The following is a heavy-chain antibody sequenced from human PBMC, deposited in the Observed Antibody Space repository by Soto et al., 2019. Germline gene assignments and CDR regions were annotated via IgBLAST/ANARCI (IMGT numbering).Heavy chain of an antibody. J-gene: IGHJ3*02. CDR2: IYYSGST. D-gene: IGHD3-16*01. CDR3: ARLTPLSALDI. V-gene: IGHV4-59*08. Sequence: PSETLSLTCTVSGGSISSYYWSWIRQPPGKGLEWIGYIYYSGSTNYNPSLKSRVTISVDTSKNQFSLKLSSVTAADTAVYYCARLTPLSALDIWGQGTMVTVSS. CDR1: GGSISSYY.